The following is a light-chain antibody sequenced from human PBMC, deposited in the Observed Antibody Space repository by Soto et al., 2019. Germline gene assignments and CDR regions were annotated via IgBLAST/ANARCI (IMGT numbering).Light chain of an antibody. CDR3: QQCNTPFT. V-gene: IGKV1-5*01. J-gene: IGKJ4*01. CDR1: QNIGSR. Sequence: DIQMTQSPSTLSASVGDRVAITCRASQNIGSRLAWYQQKPDEAPKLLIYDASRLESGVPLRFGGSVSGTDFTLIISILQPDDFATYYCQQCNTPFTFGGGTKVDI. CDR2: DAS.